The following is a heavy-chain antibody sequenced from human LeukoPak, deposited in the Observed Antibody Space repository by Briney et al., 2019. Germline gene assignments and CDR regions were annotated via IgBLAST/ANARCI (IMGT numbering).Heavy chain of an antibody. V-gene: IGHV3-23*01. CDR2: ISDSGGNT. Sequence: PGGSLRLSCTVSGFTFRSYGMGWVRQAPGKGLEWVSGISDSGGNTYYADSVKGRFTISRDNSKNTLYLQMNSLRAEDTAVYYCAKDFGGYYGDYIDYWGQGTLVTVSS. CDR3: AKDFGGYYGDYIDY. D-gene: IGHD4-17*01. J-gene: IGHJ4*02. CDR1: GFTFRSYG.